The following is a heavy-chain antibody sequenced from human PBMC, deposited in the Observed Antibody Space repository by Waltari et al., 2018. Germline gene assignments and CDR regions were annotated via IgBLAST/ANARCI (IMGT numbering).Heavy chain of an antibody. D-gene: IGHD6-6*01. J-gene: IGHJ4*02. CDR1: GFTFGDYT. Sequence: EVQLVESGGGLVQQGRSLRLSCSTSGFTFGDYTMSWYRQAPGKGLEWVGFKAYGGTPEYAASVKGRFTISRDDSKSVAYLQMNSLKSEDTAMYYCLRESILDYWGQGTLVTVSS. V-gene: IGHV3-49*03. CDR2: KAYGGTP. CDR3: LRESILDY.